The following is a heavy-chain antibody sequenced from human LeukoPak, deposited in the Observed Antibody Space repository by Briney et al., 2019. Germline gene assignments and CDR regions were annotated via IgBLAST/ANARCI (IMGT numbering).Heavy chain of an antibody. CDR3: ARLNSMITFGGVIVSKNYFDY. V-gene: IGHV1-2*02. Sequence: GASVKVSCKASGYTFTGYYMHWVRQAPRQGLEWMGWINPNSGGTNYAQKFQGRVTMTRDTSISTAYMELSRLRSDDTAVYYCARLNSMITFGGVIVSKNYFDYWGQGTLVTVSS. J-gene: IGHJ4*02. CDR1: GYTFTGYY. CDR2: INPNSGGT. D-gene: IGHD3-16*02.